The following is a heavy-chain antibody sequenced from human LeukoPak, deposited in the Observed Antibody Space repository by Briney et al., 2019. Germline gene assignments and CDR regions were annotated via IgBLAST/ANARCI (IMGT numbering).Heavy chain of an antibody. CDR2: INHSGST. CDR3: ARDGGDVATTLLDF. Sequence: SETLSLTCADYGGSFSGYYLSWIRQPPGKGLEWIGEINHSGSTNYIPSLKSRVTISVDTSKNQFSLKLSSVTAADTAVYYCARDGGDVATTLLDFWGQGTLVTVSS. CDR1: GGSFSGYY. D-gene: IGHD5-12*01. J-gene: IGHJ4*02. V-gene: IGHV4-34*01.